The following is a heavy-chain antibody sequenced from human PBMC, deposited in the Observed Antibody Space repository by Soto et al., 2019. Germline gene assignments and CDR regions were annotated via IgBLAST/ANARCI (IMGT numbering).Heavy chain of an antibody. CDR3: ERGLTHAAKRDAYNYLLYYFYGTDV. Sequence: GGSLRLSCAASGFTFSSYGMHWVRQAPGKGLEWVAVISYDGSNKYYADSVKGRFTISRDNSKNTLYLQMNSLRAEDTAVYYYERGLTHAAKRDAYNYLLYYFYGTDVWGQAPTVTVSS. CDR2: ISYDGSNK. CDR1: GFTFSSYG. V-gene: IGHV3-30*03. J-gene: IGHJ6*02. D-gene: IGHD1-1*01.